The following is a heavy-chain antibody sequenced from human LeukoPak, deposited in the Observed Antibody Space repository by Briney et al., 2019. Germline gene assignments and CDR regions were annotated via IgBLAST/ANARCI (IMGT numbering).Heavy chain of an antibody. CDR3: AKLQEPSFYYGSVNPYNFDY. CDR2: ISSSGSS. D-gene: IGHD3-10*01. CDR1: GGSISNSY. Sequence: SETLSLTCTVSGGSISNSYWSWIRQPPGKGLEWIGYISSSGSSNYNPSLKSRVTISVDTSKNQFSLKLSSVTAADTAVYYCAKLQEPSFYYGSVNPYNFDYWGQGILVTVSS. V-gene: IGHV4-59*08. J-gene: IGHJ4*02.